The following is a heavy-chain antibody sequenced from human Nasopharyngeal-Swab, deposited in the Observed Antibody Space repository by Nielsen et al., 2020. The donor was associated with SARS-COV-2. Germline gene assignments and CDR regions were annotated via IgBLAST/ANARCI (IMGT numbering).Heavy chain of an antibody. CDR2: IDTRGTHS. Sequence: GESLKISCAASGFTFSDHYMSWIRQAPGKGLEWVSYIDTRGTHSNYADSAKGRFTIPRDKAKNSLYLEMNSLRVEDTAVYYCGRGHYGLDVWGQGTTVIVSS. J-gene: IGHJ6*02. V-gene: IGHV3-11*06. CDR1: GFTFSDHY. CDR3: GRGHYGLDV.